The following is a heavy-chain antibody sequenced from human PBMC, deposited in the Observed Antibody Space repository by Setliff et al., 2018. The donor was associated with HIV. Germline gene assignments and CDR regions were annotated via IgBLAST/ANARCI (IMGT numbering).Heavy chain of an antibody. CDR3: AKAFSKLLIDY. CDR1: GFTLRTHS. V-gene: IGHV3-48*04. CDR2: ISSTGSLI. Sequence: GGSLRLSCAASGFTLRTHSMNWVRQAPGKGLEWVSYISSTGSLIFYADSVKGRFTISRDNAKNSLYLQMNSLRAADTAVYYCAKAFSKLLIDYWGQGTLVTVSS. J-gene: IGHJ4*02. D-gene: IGHD2-15*01.